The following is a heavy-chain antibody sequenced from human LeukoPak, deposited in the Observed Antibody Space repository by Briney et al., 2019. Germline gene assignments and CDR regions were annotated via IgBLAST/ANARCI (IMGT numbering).Heavy chain of an antibody. V-gene: IGHV3-30*18. CDR2: ISYDGSNK. J-gene: IGHJ4*02. CDR1: GFTFSSYG. CDR3: AKDLGGLHYFDY. D-gene: IGHD3-16*01. Sequence: GGSLRLSCAASGFTFSSYGMHWVRQAPGKGLEWVAVISYDGSNKYYADSVKGRFTISRDNSKNTLYLQMNSLRAEDTAVYYCAKDLGGLHYFDYWGQGTLVTVSS.